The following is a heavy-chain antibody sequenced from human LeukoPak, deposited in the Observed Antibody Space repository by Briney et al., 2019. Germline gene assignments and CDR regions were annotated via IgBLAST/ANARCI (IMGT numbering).Heavy chain of an antibody. CDR1: GFTFSSYA. CDR2: ISSSSSYI. Sequence: GGSLRLSCAASGFTFSSYAMSWVRQAPGKGLEWVSSISSSSSYIYYADSVKGRFTISRDNAKNSLYLQMNSLRAEDTAVYYCARPRELLSAEYFQHWGQGTLVTVSS. D-gene: IGHD1-26*01. J-gene: IGHJ1*01. V-gene: IGHV3-21*01. CDR3: ARPRELLSAEYFQH.